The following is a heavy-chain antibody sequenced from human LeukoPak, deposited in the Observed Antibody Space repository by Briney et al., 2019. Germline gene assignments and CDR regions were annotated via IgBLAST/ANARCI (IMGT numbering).Heavy chain of an antibody. CDR2: ISAYNGNT. CDR1: GYTFSSYG. D-gene: IGHD2-2*01. J-gene: IGHJ6*02. Sequence: ASVKVSCKASGYTFSSYGMSWVRQAPGPSLEWMGWISAYNGNTNYAQKFQDRVTMTTDTSTSTAYMELRSLRSDDAAVYYCAKGRYCDSTTCAYHGLDVWGQGTTVTVSS. CDR3: AKGRYCDSTTCAYHGLDV. V-gene: IGHV1-18*01.